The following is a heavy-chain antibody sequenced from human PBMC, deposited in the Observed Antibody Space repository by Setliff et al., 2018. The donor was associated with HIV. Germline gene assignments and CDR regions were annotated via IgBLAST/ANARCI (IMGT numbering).Heavy chain of an antibody. Sequence: ASVKVSCKASGYTFTDYGMNWVRQAPGQGLEWMGWINTNTGGPTYARGFTGRFVFSLDTSISTTYLQINSLEAEDTAVYYCTRDLTRTVMTREGPSYYYYYMDVWGKGTTVTVSS. D-gene: IGHD2-21*02. CDR3: TRDLTRTVMTREGPSYYYYYMDV. CDR1: GYTFTDYG. J-gene: IGHJ6*03. V-gene: IGHV7-4-1*02. CDR2: INTNTGGP.